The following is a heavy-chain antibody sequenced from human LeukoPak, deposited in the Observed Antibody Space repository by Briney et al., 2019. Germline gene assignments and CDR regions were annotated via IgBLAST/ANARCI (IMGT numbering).Heavy chain of an antibody. CDR1: GFSFSGYA. D-gene: IGHD6-19*01. J-gene: IGHJ4*02. Sequence: GGSLRLSCVASGFSFSGYAIHWVRQAPGKGLEWVALISYNGGRKDYADSVKGRFTIDRDNSKNTVYLQMNSLRAEDTAVYYCARRLEQWLAPNDYWGQGTLVTVSS. CDR2: ISYNGGRK. V-gene: IGHV3-30*04. CDR3: ARRLEQWLAPNDY.